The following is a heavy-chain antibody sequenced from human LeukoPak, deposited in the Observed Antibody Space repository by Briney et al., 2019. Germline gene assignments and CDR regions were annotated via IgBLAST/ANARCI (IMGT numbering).Heavy chain of an antibody. V-gene: IGHV3-21*05. Sequence: PGGSLRLSCAASGFTFSSYGMHWVRQAPGKGLEWVSFISRRSDDINYADFVKGRFTISRDNAKNSLYLQMTSLRAEDTAVYYCARYFDTSGYPYYVDYWGRGALVTVSS. J-gene: IGHJ4*02. CDR1: GFTFSSYG. CDR2: ISRRSDDI. CDR3: ARYFDTSGYPYYVDY. D-gene: IGHD3-22*01.